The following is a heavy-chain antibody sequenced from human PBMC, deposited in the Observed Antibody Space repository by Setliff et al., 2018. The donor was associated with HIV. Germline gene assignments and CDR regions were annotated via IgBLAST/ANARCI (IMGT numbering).Heavy chain of an antibody. V-gene: IGHV1-18*01. CDR3: ARDLPHGDYGRWDY. Sequence: VASVKVSCKASGYTYTSYGISWVRQAPGQGLEWMGWISAYNGNTNYAQKLQGRVTMTTDTSTSTAYMELRSLRSDDTAVYYCARDLPHGDYGRWDYWGQGMLVTVAS. D-gene: IGHD4-17*01. CDR2: ISAYNGNT. J-gene: IGHJ4*02. CDR1: GYTYTSYG.